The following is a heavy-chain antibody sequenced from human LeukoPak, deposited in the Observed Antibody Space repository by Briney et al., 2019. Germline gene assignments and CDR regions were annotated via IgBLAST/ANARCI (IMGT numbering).Heavy chain of an antibody. V-gene: IGHV3-30*02. J-gene: IGHJ4*02. CDR1: GFTFNTCG. Sequence: GGSLRLSCAASGFTFNTCGMHWVRQAPGKGLEWVAFIRYDGGDQYYVDSVKGRFTISRDNSKNTLYLQMNSLRAEDTAVYYCAEVRTLTFYPPESWGQGTLVTVSS. D-gene: IGHD2/OR15-2a*01. CDR2: IRYDGGDQ. CDR3: AEVRTLTFYPPES.